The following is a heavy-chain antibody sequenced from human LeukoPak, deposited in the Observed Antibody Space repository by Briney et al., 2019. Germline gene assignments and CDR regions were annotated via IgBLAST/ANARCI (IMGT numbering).Heavy chain of an antibody. D-gene: IGHD3-10*01. CDR3: AREEITMVRGVIFF. CDR1: GGSISSYY. V-gene: IGHV4-38-2*02. CDR2: IYHSGST. Sequence: SETLSLTCTVSGGSISSYYWGWIRQPPGKGLEWIGSIYHSGSTYYNPSLKSRVTISVDTSKNQFSLKLSSVTAADTAVYYCAREEITMVRGVIFFWGQGTLVTVSS. J-gene: IGHJ4*02.